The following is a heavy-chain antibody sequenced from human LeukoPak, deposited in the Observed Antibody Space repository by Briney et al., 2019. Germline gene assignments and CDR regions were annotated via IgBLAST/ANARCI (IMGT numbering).Heavy chain of an antibody. J-gene: IGHJ4*02. CDR1: GVTSRSYG. Sequence: GGSLRLSCAASGVTSRSYGMHWVRQAPGKGLEWVALISSDGNDKLYGDSVRGRFTISRDDSKSALYLQMNSLRAEDTAVYYCTTKVIRGNSGDDYDDWGQGTLVTVSS. CDR3: TTKVIRGNSGDDYDD. CDR2: ISSDGNDK. V-gene: IGHV3-30*03. D-gene: IGHD5-12*01.